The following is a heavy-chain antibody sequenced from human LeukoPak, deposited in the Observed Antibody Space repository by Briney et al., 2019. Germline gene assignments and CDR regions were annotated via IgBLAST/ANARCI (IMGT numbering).Heavy chain of an antibody. V-gene: IGHV4-4*07. J-gene: IGHJ5*02. CDR2: IYASGST. CDR3: ARKALPGNWFDP. CDR1: GDSISSYY. Sequence: SETLSLTCTVSGDSISSYYWSWIRQPAGKGLEWIGRIYASGSTNYNPSLKSRVTMSLDTSKNQFSLNLSSVTAADTAVYYCARKALPGNWFDPCGQGTLVTVSS.